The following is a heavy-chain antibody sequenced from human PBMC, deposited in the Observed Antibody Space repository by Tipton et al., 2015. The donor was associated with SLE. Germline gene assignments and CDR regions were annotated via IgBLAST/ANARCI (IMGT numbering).Heavy chain of an antibody. V-gene: IGHV3-23*01. Sequence: SLRLSCAASGFTFSSYAMTWVRQAPGKGLEWVSSISGSGSGDGTFYADSVKGRFTISRDNSKTTLYLQMNSLRAEDTAVYYCARDRMVQGIFDAFDIWGQGTMVTVSS. CDR3: ARDRMVQGIFDAFDI. CDR1: GFTFSSYA. D-gene: IGHD3-10*01. CDR2: ISGSGSGDGT. J-gene: IGHJ3*02.